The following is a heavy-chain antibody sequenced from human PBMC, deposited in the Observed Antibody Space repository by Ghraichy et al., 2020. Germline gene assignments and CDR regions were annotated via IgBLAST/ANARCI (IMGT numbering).Heavy chain of an antibody. V-gene: IGHV4-34*01. D-gene: IGHD6-19*01. CDR2: INHSGST. CDR3: ARQQWLVVLDDWGGDAFDI. Sequence: SETLSLTCAVYGGSFSGYYWSWIRQPPGKGLEWIGEINHSGSTNYNPSLKSRVTISVDTSKNQFSLKLSSVTAADTAVYYCARQQWLVVLDDWGGDAFDIWGQGTMVTVSS. J-gene: IGHJ3*02. CDR1: GGSFSGYY.